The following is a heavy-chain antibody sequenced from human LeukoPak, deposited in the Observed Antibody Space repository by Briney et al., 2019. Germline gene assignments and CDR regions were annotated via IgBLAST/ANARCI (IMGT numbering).Heavy chain of an antibody. CDR3: ARRAYSAAYWKHFDY. V-gene: IGHV4-34*01. CDR2: INHSGST. Sequence: SETLSLTCAVYGGSFSGYYWSWIRQPPRKGLEWIREINHSGSTNYNPSLNSRVAISLDTSKNHFSLKLNSVAAAVTDVYFCARRAYSAAYWKHFDYWGQGTLVTVSS. CDR1: GGSFSGYY. D-gene: IGHD1-1*01. J-gene: IGHJ4*02.